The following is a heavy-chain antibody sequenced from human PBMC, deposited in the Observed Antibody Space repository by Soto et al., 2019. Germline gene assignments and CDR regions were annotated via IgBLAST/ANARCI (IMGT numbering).Heavy chain of an antibody. CDR2: INHSGST. CDR1: GGSFSGYY. Sequence: QVQLQQWGAGLLKPSETLSLTCAVYGGSFSGYYWSWIRQPPGKGLEWIGEINHSGSTNYNPSLKSRVTISVDTSKNQLALKLSSVTAADTAVYYCARARGSTSCPTNWGQGTLVTVSS. J-gene: IGHJ4*02. D-gene: IGHD2-2*01. V-gene: IGHV4-34*01. CDR3: ARARGSTSCPTN.